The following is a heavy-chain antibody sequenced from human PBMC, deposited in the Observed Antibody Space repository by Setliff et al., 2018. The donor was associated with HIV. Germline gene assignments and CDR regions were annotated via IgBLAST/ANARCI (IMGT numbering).Heavy chain of an antibody. J-gene: IGHJ6*03. V-gene: IGHV1-3*03. Sequence: ASVKVSCKASGGTFSSYAIHWVRQAPGQRLEWMGWINAGNGNTKYSQEFQDRVTITRDTSASTAYMELSSLRSEDMAVYYCARDGTRLLAAMDVWGKGTTVTVSS. CDR2: INAGNGNT. CDR3: ARDGTRLLAAMDV. CDR1: GGTFSSYA.